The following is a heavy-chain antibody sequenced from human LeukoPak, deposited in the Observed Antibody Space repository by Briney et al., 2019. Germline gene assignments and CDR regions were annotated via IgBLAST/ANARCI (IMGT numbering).Heavy chain of an antibody. V-gene: IGHV3-7*03. CDR2: INQDESEK. Sequence: GGSLRLSCEASGFTLSSHWMSWVRQAPGKGLEWVAHINQDESEKSYVDSAKGRFTISRDNGKNSLYLQMSSLRVEDTGVYHCARGHYGLDVWGQGTTVTVPS. J-gene: IGHJ6*02. CDR1: GFTLSSHW. CDR3: ARGHYGLDV.